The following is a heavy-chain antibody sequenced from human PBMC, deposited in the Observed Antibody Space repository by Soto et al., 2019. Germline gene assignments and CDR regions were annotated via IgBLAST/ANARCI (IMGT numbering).Heavy chain of an antibody. Sequence: ASVKVSCKASGYTFTSYAMNWVRQAPGQGLEWMGWINTNTGNPTYAQGFTGRFVFSLDTSVSTAYLQICSLKAEDTAVYYCARGLKARLVVTAPGDYWGQGTLVTVS. D-gene: IGHD2-21*02. CDR1: GYTFTSYA. CDR2: INTNTGNP. CDR3: ARGLKARLVVTAPGDY. J-gene: IGHJ4*02. V-gene: IGHV7-4-1*01.